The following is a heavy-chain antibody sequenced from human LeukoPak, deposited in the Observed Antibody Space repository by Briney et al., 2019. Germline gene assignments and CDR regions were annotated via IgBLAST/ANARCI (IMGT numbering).Heavy chain of an antibody. D-gene: IGHD2-8*01. Sequence: PSETLSLTCTVSGGSISSSRYYWGWLRQPPGKGLEWIGNIYYSGSTYYNPSLKSRVTIFVDTSKNHFSLKVNSVTAADTAVYYCARDGATKGSFDIWGQGTMVTVSS. CDR3: ARDGATKGSFDI. CDR1: GGSISSSRYY. CDR2: IYYSGST. V-gene: IGHV4-39*02. J-gene: IGHJ3*02.